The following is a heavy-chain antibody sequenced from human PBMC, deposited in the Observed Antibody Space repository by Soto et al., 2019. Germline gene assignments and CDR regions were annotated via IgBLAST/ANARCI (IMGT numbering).Heavy chain of an antibody. D-gene: IGHD2-15*01. CDR3: AKDLTAASYYYGLDV. CDR2: ISYDGGNQ. V-gene: IGHV3-30*18. CDR1: GFTFSNYG. Sequence: QVQLVESGGGVVQPGRSLRLSCTASGFTFSNYGMHWVRQAPGKGLEWVAVISYDGGNQCYADSVKGRFTISRDNSKNTLYLQMNSLTAEDTAVFYCAKDLTAASYYYGLDVWGQGTTVTVSS. J-gene: IGHJ6*02.